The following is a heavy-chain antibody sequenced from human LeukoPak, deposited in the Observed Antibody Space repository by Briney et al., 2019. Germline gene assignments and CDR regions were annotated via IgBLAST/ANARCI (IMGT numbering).Heavy chain of an antibody. V-gene: IGHV4-4*07. CDR3: ARDNVLLWFGESTGMYYFDY. CDR2: IYTSGST. CDR1: GGSISSYC. D-gene: IGHD3-10*01. Sequence: SETLSLTCTVSGGSISSYCWSWIRQPAGKGLEWIGRIYTSGSTNYNPSLRSRVTMSVDTSKNQFSLKLSSVTAADTAVYYCARDNVLLWFGESTGMYYFDYWGQGTLVTVSS. J-gene: IGHJ4*02.